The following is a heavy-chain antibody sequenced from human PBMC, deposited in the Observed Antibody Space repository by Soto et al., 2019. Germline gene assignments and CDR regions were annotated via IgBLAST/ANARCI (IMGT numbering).Heavy chain of an antibody. V-gene: IGHV3-13*01. J-gene: IGHJ4*02. Sequence: EVQLVESGGGLVQSGGSLRLSCAASGFTFSSYDMYWARQATGKGLEWVSTIGTAGDTYYPGSVKGRFTISRENAKNSLYLQMNSLRAEDTAVYYCARGGTTVVTPIDYWGQGTLVTVSS. CDR1: GFTFSSYD. CDR3: ARGGTTVVTPIDY. D-gene: IGHD4-17*01. CDR2: IGTAGDT.